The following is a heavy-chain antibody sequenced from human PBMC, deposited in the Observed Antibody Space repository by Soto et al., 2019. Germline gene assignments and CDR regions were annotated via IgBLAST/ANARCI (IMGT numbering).Heavy chain of an antibody. V-gene: IGHV1-8*01. CDR1: GYTFTSYY. D-gene: IGHD1-20*01. J-gene: IGHJ4*02. CDR3: ARVLGATPLGITGTL. CDR2: MNPNSGNT. Sequence: ASVNVSCKSSGYTFTSYYMNWVRQATGQGLEWMGWMNPNSGNTGYAQKFQGRVTMTRNTSISTAYMELSSLRSEDTAVYYCARVLGATPLGITGTLWGQGTLVTV.